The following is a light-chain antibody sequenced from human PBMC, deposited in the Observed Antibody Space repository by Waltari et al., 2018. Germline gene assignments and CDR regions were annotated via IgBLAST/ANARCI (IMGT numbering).Light chain of an antibody. CDR2: GVN. CDR3: QSYDTSLGVV. Sequence: QSVLTQPPSVSGAPGQRVTISCPGSCSNIGAGYDLHWYQHLPGKAPTLHIYGVNTRPPGVPDRFFGSKSGSSASLAIPGLQPEDEADYYCQSYDTSLGVVFGGGTKVTVL. J-gene: IGLJ2*01. V-gene: IGLV1-40*01. CDR1: CSNIGAGYD.